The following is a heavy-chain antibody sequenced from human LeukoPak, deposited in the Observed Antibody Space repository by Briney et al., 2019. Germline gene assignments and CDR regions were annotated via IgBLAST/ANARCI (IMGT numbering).Heavy chain of an antibody. CDR1: GGSFSGYY. Sequence: NASETLSLTCAVYGGSFSGYYWSWIRQPPGKGLEWIGEINHSGSTNYNPSLKSRVTISVDTSKNQFSLKLSSVTAADTAVYYCARKGFKYYDILTGYYKRYYFDYWGQGTLVTVSS. D-gene: IGHD3-9*01. CDR3: ARKGFKYYDILTGYYKRYYFDY. J-gene: IGHJ4*02. CDR2: INHSGST. V-gene: IGHV4-34*01.